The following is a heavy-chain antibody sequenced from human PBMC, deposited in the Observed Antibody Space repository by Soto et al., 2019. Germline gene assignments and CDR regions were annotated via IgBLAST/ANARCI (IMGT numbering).Heavy chain of an antibody. J-gene: IGHJ6*02. D-gene: IGHD6-13*01. V-gene: IGHV3-48*03. CDR2: ISSSGSTI. CDR1: GFTFSSYE. Sequence: GGSLRLSCAASGFTFSSYERNWVRQAPGKGLEWVSYISSSGSTIYYADSVKGRFTISRDNAKNSLYLQMNSLRAEDTAVYYCARDVHGDSSSWYSDYYYGMDVWGQGTTVTVSS. CDR3: ARDVHGDSSSWYSDYYYGMDV.